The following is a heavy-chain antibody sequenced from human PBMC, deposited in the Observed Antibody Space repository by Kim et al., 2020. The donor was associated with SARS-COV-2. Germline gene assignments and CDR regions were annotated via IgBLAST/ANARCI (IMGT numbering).Heavy chain of an antibody. Sequence: SETLSLTCTVSAASISNYFWSWIRQPPGRGLEWIGYIYYSETPNYSPSLKSRVTMSVDTSKNLFSLKLSSVTAADTAVYYCARLRGDSSTSWSFDYWGQG. CDR1: AASISNYF. V-gene: IGHV4-59*08. J-gene: IGHJ4*02. CDR2: IYYSETP. CDR3: ARLRGDSSTSWSFDY. D-gene: IGHD2-2*01.